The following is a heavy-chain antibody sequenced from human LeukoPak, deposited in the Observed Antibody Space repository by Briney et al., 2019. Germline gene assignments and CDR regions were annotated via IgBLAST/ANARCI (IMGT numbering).Heavy chain of an antibody. CDR1: GFTFSRYS. V-gene: IGHV3-21*04. D-gene: IGHD1-14*01. CDR2: ISISGSYI. CDR3: ARSSHNLYWYFDY. J-gene: IGHJ4*02. Sequence: KTGGSLRLSCAASGFTFSRYSMNWVRQAPGKGLEWVSSISISGSYIYYADSVEGRFTLSRDNAKNSLYLQMNSLRAEDTALYYCARSSHNLYWYFDYWGEGTLVTVSS.